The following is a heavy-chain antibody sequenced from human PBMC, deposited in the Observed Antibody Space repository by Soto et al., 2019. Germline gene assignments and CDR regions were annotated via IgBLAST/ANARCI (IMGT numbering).Heavy chain of an antibody. CDR1: GGTFGSYA. J-gene: IGHJ6*02. Sequence: QVQLVQSGAEVKKPGSSVKVSCKASGGTFGSYAISWVRQAPGQGLEWMGGIIPIPGTANYAQKSQGRVTIAADDSTSTAYMELSSLRSEDTAVYYCARSQGSSTSLEIYYYYYYGMDVWGQGTTVTVSS. CDR3: ARSQGSSTSLEIYYYYYYGMDV. CDR2: IIPIPGTA. D-gene: IGHD2-2*01. V-gene: IGHV1-69*01.